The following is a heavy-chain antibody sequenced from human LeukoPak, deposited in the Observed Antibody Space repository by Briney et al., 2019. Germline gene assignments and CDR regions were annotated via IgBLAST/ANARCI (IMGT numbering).Heavy chain of an antibody. Sequence: ASVKVSCNASGYTFTSYDINWVRQATGQGLEWMGWMNPNSGNTGYAQKFQGRVTITRNTSISTAYMELSSLRSEDTAVYYCARGNYDILTGYHYYYYYMDVWGKGTTVTVPS. J-gene: IGHJ6*03. CDR3: ARGNYDILTGYHYYYYYMDV. CDR1: GYTFTSYD. D-gene: IGHD3-9*01. V-gene: IGHV1-8*03. CDR2: MNPNSGNT.